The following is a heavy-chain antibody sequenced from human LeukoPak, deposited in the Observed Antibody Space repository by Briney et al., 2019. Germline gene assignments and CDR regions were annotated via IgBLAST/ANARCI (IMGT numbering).Heavy chain of an antibody. V-gene: IGHV1-69*04. Sequence: ASVKVSCKASGGTFSSYAISWVRQAPGQGLEWMGRIIPILGIANNAQKFQGRVTITADKSTSTAYMELSSLRSEDTAVYYCASDGYCSSTSCWSWGQGTLVTVSS. CDR2: IIPILGIA. D-gene: IGHD2-2*01. CDR1: GGTFSSYA. CDR3: ASDGYCSSTSCWS. J-gene: IGHJ5*02.